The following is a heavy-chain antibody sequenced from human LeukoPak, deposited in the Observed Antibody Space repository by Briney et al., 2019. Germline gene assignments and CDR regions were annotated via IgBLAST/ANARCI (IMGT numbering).Heavy chain of an antibody. J-gene: IGHJ5*02. D-gene: IGHD6-19*01. CDR2: ISAYNGNT. CDR1: GYTFTSYG. CDR3: GRDASSGWNWFDP. Sequence: ASVKVSCKASGYTFTSYGISWVRQAPGQGLEWMGWISAYNGNTNYAQKLQGRVTMTTDTSTSTAYMELRSLRSEDTAVYYCGRDASSGWNWFDPWGQGTLVTVSS. V-gene: IGHV1-18*01.